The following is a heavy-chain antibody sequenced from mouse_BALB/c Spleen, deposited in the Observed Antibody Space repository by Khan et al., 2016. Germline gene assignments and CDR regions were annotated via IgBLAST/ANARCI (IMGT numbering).Heavy chain of an antibody. D-gene: IGHD1-1*01. Sequence: EVQLQESGPGLVKPSQSLSLTCTVTGYSITSDYAWNWIRQFPGNKLEWMGYISYSGSTSYNPSLKSRISITRDTSKNQFFLQLNSVTTEDTAPYYCARYYGSFYYFDYWGQGTTLTVSS. V-gene: IGHV3-2*02. CDR3: ARYYGSFYYFDY. J-gene: IGHJ2*01. CDR2: ISYSGST. CDR1: GYSITSDYA.